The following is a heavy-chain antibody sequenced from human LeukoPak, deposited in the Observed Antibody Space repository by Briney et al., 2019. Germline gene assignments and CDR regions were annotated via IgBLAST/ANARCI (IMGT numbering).Heavy chain of an antibody. Sequence: GASVKVSCKTSGYTFTSYDINWVRQATGQGLEWMGWMNPNSGNTGYAQKFQGRVTITRNTSISTAYMELSSLRSEDTAVYYCARVIVPAARSLYYYYIDVWGKGTTVTVSS. V-gene: IGHV1-8*03. CDR1: GYTFTSYD. CDR3: ARVIVPAARSLYYYYIDV. CDR2: MNPNSGNT. J-gene: IGHJ6*03. D-gene: IGHD2-2*01.